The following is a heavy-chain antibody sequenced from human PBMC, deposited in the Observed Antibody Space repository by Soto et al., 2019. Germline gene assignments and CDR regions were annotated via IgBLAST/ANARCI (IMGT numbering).Heavy chain of an antibody. J-gene: IGHJ4*02. CDR2: IYHSGSA. V-gene: IGHV4-31*03. Sequence: QVQLQASGPGLVKPSQTLSLTCTVSGASISSGNYYWSWIRQHPGKGMEWIGYIYHSGSAYYNPSLKSRVTISVDTFNNGFSLKLNSVTAADTAVYYCARVWTTVTTTDFWGQGTLVTVSS. CDR3: ARVWTTVTTTDF. D-gene: IGHD4-17*01. CDR1: GASISSGNYY.